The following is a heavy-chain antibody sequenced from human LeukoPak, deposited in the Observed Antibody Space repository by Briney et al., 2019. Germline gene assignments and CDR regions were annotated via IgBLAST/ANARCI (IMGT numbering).Heavy chain of an antibody. V-gene: IGHV3-23*01. CDR2: ISGSGGST. CDR1: GFTFSSYG. Sequence: PGGSLRLSCAASGFTFSSYGMSWVRQAPGKGLEWVSAISGSGGSTYYADSVKGRFTISRDNSKNTLYLQMNSLKTEDTAVYYCTTELIDSSGYYDFDYWGQGTLVTVSS. D-gene: IGHD3-22*01. J-gene: IGHJ4*02. CDR3: TTELIDSSGYYDFDY.